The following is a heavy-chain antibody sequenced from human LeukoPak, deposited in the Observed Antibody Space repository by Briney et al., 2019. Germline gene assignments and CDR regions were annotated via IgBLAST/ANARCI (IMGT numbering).Heavy chain of an antibody. CDR2: IYSGGST. Sequence: GGSLRLSCAASGFTVSSNYMSWVRQAPGKGLEWVSVIYSGGSTYYADSVKGRFTISRDNSKNTLYLQMNSLRAEDTAVYYCARGYSSGWYGTSFSGEVGYFDYWGRGTLVTVSS. CDR1: GFTVSSNY. V-gene: IGHV3-66*02. CDR3: ARGYSSGWYGTSFSGEVGYFDY. D-gene: IGHD6-19*01. J-gene: IGHJ4*02.